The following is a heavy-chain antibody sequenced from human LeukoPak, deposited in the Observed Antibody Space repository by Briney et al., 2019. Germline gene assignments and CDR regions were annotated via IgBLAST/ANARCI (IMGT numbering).Heavy chain of an antibody. CDR1: GFTFSDHY. Sequence: GGSLRLSCAASGFTFSDHYMDWVRQAPGKGLEWVGCARNKVNSYTTEYAAAVQGRFSISRDDSKNSLYLQLNSLKTEDTALYYCARSHYQSSNYFDEDAFDIWGQGTMVTVSS. D-gene: IGHD3-22*01. V-gene: IGHV3-72*01. J-gene: IGHJ3*02. CDR2: ARNKVNSYTT. CDR3: ARSHYQSSNYFDEDAFDI.